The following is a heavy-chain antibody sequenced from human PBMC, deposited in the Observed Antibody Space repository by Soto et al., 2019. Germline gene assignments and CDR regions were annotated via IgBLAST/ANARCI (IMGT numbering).Heavy chain of an antibody. D-gene: IGHD6-13*01. CDR3: ARATALNTAAVGIAY. CDR1: GGTFSSYV. CDR2: IIPMFGIT. V-gene: IGHV1-69*04. Sequence: QVQLVQSGAEVKKPGSSVKVSCKASGGTFSSYVMTCVRQAPGQGLEWMGRIIPMFGITDYAPKFQGRVTIIANTSPSTAYIQLLSLTSEDTAIYYCARATALNTAAVGIAYWGQGPLVTVSS. J-gene: IGHJ4*02.